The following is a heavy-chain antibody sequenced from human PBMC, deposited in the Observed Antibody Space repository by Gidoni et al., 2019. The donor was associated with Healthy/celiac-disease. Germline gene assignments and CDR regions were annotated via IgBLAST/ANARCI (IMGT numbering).Heavy chain of an antibody. D-gene: IGHD3-22*01. Sequence: QLQLQESGPGLVKPSETLSLTCTVSGGSISSSSYYWGWTRQPPGKGLEWIGSIYYSGSTYYNPSLKSRVTISVDTSKNQFSLKLSSVTAADTAVYYCALSGYYYDSSGYYYDSLWYFDLWGRGTLVTVSS. CDR3: ALSGYYYDSSGYYYDSLWYFDL. CDR2: IYYSGST. CDR1: GGSISSSSYY. J-gene: IGHJ2*01. V-gene: IGHV4-39*01.